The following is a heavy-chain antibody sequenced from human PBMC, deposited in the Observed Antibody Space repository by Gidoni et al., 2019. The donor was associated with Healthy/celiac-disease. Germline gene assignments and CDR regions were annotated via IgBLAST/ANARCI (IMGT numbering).Heavy chain of an antibody. CDR2: IIPIFGTA. D-gene: IGHD3-22*01. J-gene: IGHJ5*02. V-gene: IGHV1-69*06. Sequence: QVQLVQSGAEVKKPGSSVKVSCTASGGTFSSYAISWVRQAPGQGLEWMGGIIPIFGTANYAQKFQGRVTITADKSTSTAYMELSSLRSEDTAVYYCARGRSLDYDSSGYGWFDPWGQGTLVTVSS. CDR1: GGTFSSYA. CDR3: ARGRSLDYDSSGYGWFDP.